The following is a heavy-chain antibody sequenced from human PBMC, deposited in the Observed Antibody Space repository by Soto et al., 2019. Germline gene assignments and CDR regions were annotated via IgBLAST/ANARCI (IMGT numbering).Heavy chain of an antibody. CDR2: IIPVFGTA. D-gene: IGHD3-22*01. CDR1: GGTFSSYA. CDR3: AKSSSGYYYEWVYYYYGMDV. V-gene: IGHV1-69*13. Sequence: VASVKVSCKASGGTFSSYAISWVRQAPGQGLEWMGGIIPVFGTANYAQKFQGRVTITADESTSTAYMELSSLRSEDTAVYYCAKSSSGYYYEWVYYYYGMDVWGQGTTVTVSS. J-gene: IGHJ6*02.